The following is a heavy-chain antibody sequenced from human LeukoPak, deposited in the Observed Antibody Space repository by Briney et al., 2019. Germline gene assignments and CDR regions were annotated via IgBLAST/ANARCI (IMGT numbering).Heavy chain of an antibody. CDR1: GFSFSDYW. V-gene: IGHV3-7*03. D-gene: IGHD2-15*01. Sequence: GGSLRLSCGASGFSFSDYWMTWVRQAPGKGMEWVANINKDGSEEYYVASVTGRFTISGDNAKNSLYLQMTSLRAEDTAVYYCARDGSKSCSGGSCYLNWFDPWGHGTLVTVSS. CDR3: ARDGSKSCSGGSCYLNWFDP. CDR2: INKDGSEE. J-gene: IGHJ5*02.